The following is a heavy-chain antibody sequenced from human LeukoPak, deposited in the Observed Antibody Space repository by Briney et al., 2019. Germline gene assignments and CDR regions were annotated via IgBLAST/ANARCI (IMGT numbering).Heavy chain of an antibody. CDR3: AKNGGGYCSSTSCYWVGYYYYYMDV. CDR2: ISGSGGST. D-gene: IGHD2-2*01. CDR1: GFTFSDYY. J-gene: IGHJ6*03. Sequence: GGSLRLSCAASGFTFSDYYMSWIRQAPGKGLEWVSAISGSGGSTYYADSVKGRFTISRDNSKNTLYLQMNSLRAEDTAVYYCAKNGGGYCSSTSCYWVGYYYYYMDVWGKGTTVTISS. V-gene: IGHV3-23*01.